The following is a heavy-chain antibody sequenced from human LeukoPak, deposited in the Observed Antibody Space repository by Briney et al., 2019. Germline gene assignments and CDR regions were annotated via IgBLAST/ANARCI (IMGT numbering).Heavy chain of an antibody. J-gene: IGHJ4*02. D-gene: IGHD5-24*01. CDR1: GGSISSYY. Sequence: PSETLSLTCTVSGGSISSYYWSWIRQPPGKGLEWIGYIYYSGGTNYNPSLKSRVTISVDTYKNQFSLKLSSVTAADTAVYYCARLRDGYNYRLDYWGQGTLVTVSS. CDR3: ARLRDGYNYRLDY. V-gene: IGHV4-59*08. CDR2: IYYSGGT.